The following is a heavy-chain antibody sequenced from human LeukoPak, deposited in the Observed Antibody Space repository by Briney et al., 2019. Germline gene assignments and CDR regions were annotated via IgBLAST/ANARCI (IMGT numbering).Heavy chain of an antibody. V-gene: IGHV3-13*01. D-gene: IGHD3-9*01. Sequence: PGGSLRLSCAASGFTFSSYDMHWVRQATGKGLEWVSAIGTAGDTYYPGSVKGRFTISRDNSKNSLYLQMNSLKTEDTALYNCVKEIDSGLSGMFDYWGQGTLVTVSS. CDR3: VKEIDSGLSGMFDY. CDR2: IGTAGDT. J-gene: IGHJ4*02. CDR1: GFTFSSYD.